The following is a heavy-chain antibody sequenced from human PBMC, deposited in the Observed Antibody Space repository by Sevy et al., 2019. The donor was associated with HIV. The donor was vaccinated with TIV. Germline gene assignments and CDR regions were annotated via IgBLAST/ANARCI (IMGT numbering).Heavy chain of an antibody. CDR1: GDSISRYY. CDR2: ISYSGNT. Sequence: SETLSLTCTVSGDSISRYYWSWLRQSPGNRLEWIDYISYSGNTIYNPALKSRVSLSIDTSKNQFSLNLASMNAADTAVYYCARERTSGSYLDYWGRGTLVTVSS. CDR3: ARERTSGSYLDY. V-gene: IGHV4-59*13. J-gene: IGHJ4*02. D-gene: IGHD1-26*01.